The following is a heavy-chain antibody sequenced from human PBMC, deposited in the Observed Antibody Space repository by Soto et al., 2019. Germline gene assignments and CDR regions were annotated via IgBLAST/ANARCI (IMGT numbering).Heavy chain of an antibody. V-gene: IGHV3-7*04. CDR1: GFTFSSYW. CDR3: ARAGRFWSGYSDY. CDR2: IKQDGSEK. D-gene: IGHD3-3*01. J-gene: IGHJ4*02. Sequence: EVQLVESGGGLVQPGGSLRLSCAASGFTFSSYWMSWVRQAPGKGLEWVANIKQDGSEKYYVDSVKGRFTISRDNAKNSLYLKMNSLRAEDTAVYYCARAGRFWSGYSDYWGQGTLVTVSS.